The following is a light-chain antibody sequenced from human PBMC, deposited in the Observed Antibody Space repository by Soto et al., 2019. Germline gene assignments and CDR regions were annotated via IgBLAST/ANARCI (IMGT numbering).Light chain of an antibody. CDR2: GAS. CDR1: QSISSS. Sequence: EIVLTQSPATLSLSPGERATLSCRASQSISSSLAWYQQKPGQAPRLLIHGASTRATGIPARFSGSGSGTNFTLAISSLQSEDFAVYFCQQYAYWPETFGQGTKVE. V-gene: IGKV3-15*01. CDR3: QQYAYWPET. J-gene: IGKJ1*01.